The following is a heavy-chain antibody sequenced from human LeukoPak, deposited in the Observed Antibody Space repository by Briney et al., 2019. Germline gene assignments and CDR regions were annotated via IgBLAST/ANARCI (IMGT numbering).Heavy chain of an antibody. CDR2: IYYSGST. D-gene: IGHD6-19*01. CDR1: GGSISTYS. V-gene: IGHV4-59*01. CDR3: ARAHSSGWPHMFDP. J-gene: IGHJ5*02. Sequence: SETLSLTCTVSGGSISTYSWTWIRQPPGKGQEWIGNIYYSGSTNYNPSLKSRVTISIDTSKNQFSLKVSSVTAADTAVYYCARAHSSGWPHMFDPWGQGTLVTVPS.